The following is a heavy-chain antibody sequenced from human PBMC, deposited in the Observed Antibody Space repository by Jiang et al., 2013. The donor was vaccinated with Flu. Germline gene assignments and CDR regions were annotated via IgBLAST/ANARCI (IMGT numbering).Heavy chain of an antibody. CDR2: INHSGST. CDR1: GGSFSGYY. V-gene: IGHV4-34*01. D-gene: IGHD3-16*02. J-gene: IGHJ4*02. Sequence: LLKPSETLSLTCAVYGGSFSGYYWSWIRQPPGKGLEWIGEINHSGSTNYNPSLKSRVTISVDTSKNQFSLKLSSVTAADTAVYYCARGNRVWGSYRQDYWGQGTLVTVSS. CDR3: ARGNRVWGSYRQDY.